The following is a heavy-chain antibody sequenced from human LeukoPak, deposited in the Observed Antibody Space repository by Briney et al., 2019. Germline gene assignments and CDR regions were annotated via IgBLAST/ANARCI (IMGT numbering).Heavy chain of an antibody. D-gene: IGHD3-3*01. V-gene: IGHV4-30-4*08. J-gene: IGHJ6*03. Sequence: PSETLSLTCTVSGGSISSSSYYWGWIRQPPGKGLEWLGYIYYSGSTYYNPSLKSRVTISVDTSKNQFSLKLSSVTAADTAVYYCARGSGFLEWLLVSYYYMDVWGKGTTVTVSS. CDR2: IYYSGST. CDR1: GGSISSSSYY. CDR3: ARGSGFLEWLLVSYYYMDV.